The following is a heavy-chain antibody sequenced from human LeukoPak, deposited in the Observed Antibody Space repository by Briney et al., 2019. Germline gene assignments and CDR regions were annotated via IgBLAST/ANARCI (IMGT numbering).Heavy chain of an antibody. V-gene: IGHV3-30*18. CDR2: ISYDGSNK. Sequence: GGCLRLSCAASGFTFSSYGMHWVRQAPGKGLKWVAVISYDGSNKYYADSVKGRFTISRDNSKNTLYLQMNSLRAEDTAVYYCAKDQVGYCSSTSCYAPDYWGQGTLVTVSS. D-gene: IGHD2-2*01. CDR1: GFTFSSYG. J-gene: IGHJ4*02. CDR3: AKDQVGYCSSTSCYAPDY.